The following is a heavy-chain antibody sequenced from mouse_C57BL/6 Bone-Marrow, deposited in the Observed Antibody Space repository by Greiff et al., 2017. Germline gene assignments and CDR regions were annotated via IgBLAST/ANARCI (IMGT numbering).Heavy chain of an antibody. CDR2: IDPSDSYT. D-gene: IGHD2-4*01. CDR3: ASSYYYYDYAMDY. Sequence: QVQLQQPGAELVKPGASVKLSCKASGYTFTSYWMQWVKQRPGQGLEWIGEIDPSDSYTNYNQKFKGKATLTVDTSSSTAYMQLSSLTSEDSAVYYCASSYYYYDYAMDYWGQGTSVTVAS. V-gene: IGHV1-50*01. J-gene: IGHJ4*01. CDR1: GYTFTSYW.